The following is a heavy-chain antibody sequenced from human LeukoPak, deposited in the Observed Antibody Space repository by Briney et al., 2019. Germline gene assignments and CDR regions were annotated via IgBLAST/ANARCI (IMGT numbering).Heavy chain of an antibody. V-gene: IGHV1-18*04. CDR2: ISAYNGNT. Sequence: ASVKVSCKTSGYTFTTYGITWVRQAPGQGLEWMGWISAYNGNTAYAQKFQGRVTVTTDTSTRTASMDLRSLRSDDPAVYYCAIVDTTLGFDYWGQGTLVTLSS. J-gene: IGHJ4*02. D-gene: IGHD5-18*01. CDR1: GYTFTTYG. CDR3: AIVDTTLGFDY.